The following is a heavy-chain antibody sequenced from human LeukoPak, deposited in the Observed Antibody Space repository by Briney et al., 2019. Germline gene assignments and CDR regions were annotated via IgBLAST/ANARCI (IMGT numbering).Heavy chain of an antibody. CDR1: GYSFTSYW. V-gene: IGHV5-51*01. Sequence: GESLKISCKGSGYSFTSYWIGWVRQMPGKGLEWMGIIYPGDSDTGYSPSFQGQVTISADKSISTAYLQWSSLKASDTAMYYCARREASREYQLLFHFDYWGQGTLVTVSS. J-gene: IGHJ4*02. D-gene: IGHD2-2*01. CDR3: ARREASREYQLLFHFDY. CDR2: IYPGDSDT.